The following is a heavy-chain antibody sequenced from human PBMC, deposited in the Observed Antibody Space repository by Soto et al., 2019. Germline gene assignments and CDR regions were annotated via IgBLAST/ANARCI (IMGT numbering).Heavy chain of an antibody. CDR1: GYTFSGHS. CDR2: INPNTGGS. Sequence: QVQLVQSGAELREPGASVTVSCKASGYTFSGHSIHWVRQAPGLGLEWMGWINPNTGGSNYAEKFKGRILMTRDTSIITTHMRLNRLTSDDTAGYYCARDLIVDGPDNYGMDVWGQGTTVTVSS. V-gene: IGHV1-2*02. CDR3: ARDLIVDGPDNYGMDV. J-gene: IGHJ6*02. D-gene: IGHD1-26*01.